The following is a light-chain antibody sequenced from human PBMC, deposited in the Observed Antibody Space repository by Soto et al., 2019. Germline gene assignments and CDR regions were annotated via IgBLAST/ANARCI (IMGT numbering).Light chain of an antibody. V-gene: IGKV3-20*01. J-gene: IGKJ4*01. CDR3: QQYGSSPLT. CDR2: GAS. CDR1: KSVSSSY. Sequence: EIVLTQSPGTLSLSTGERATLSCRASKSVSSSYLAWYQQKPGQAPRLLIYGASSRATGIPDRFSGSGSGTDFTLTISRQEPEDFAVYYCQQYGSSPLTFGGGTKVEIK.